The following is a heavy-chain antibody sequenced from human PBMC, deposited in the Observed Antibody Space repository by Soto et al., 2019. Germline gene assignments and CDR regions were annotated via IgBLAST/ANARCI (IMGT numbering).Heavy chain of an antibody. CDR2: LKQDGSEK. CDR3: ARDWPAVAVPKMPLDP. J-gene: IGHJ5*02. D-gene: IGHD6-19*01. CDR1: GFTYSSYW. V-gene: IGHV3-7*01. Sequence: GGTLRLSCAASGFTYSSYWMSWVRQAQGKGLEWEANLKQDGSEKSYVDSVKGRFTISRDNAKNSLYLQRNSLRAEGTAVYYCARDWPAVAVPKMPLDPWRQGTLVTVSS.